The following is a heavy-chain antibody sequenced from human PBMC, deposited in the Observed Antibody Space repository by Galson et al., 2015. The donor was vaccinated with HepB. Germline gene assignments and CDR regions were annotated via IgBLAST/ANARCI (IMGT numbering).Heavy chain of an antibody. V-gene: IGHV1-69*13. J-gene: IGHJ6*03. CDR2: IIPIFGTA. Sequence: SVKVSCKASGGTFSSYAISWVRQAPGQGLEWMGGIIPIFGTANYAQKFQGRVTITADESTSTAYMELSSLRSEDTAVYYCARGVVPAAILYYYYMDVWGKGTTVTVSS. CDR3: ARGVVPAAILYYYYMDV. D-gene: IGHD2-2*01. CDR1: GGTFSSYA.